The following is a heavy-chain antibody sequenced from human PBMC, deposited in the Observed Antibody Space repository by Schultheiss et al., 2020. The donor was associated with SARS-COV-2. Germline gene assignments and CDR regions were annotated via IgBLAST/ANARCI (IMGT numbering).Heavy chain of an antibody. CDR2: VDDSGST. CDR1: DVSVGSGGNY. Sequence: SETLSLTCSVSDVSVGSGGNYWSWIRQSPGKGLEWLGYVDDSGSTNYSPSLRSRVTISTDRSKNQFSLNLTSVTAADTAMYYCARGGSNYANYYYYMDVWGKGTTVTVSS. D-gene: IGHD4-11*01. J-gene: IGHJ6*03. CDR3: ARGGSNYANYYYYMDV. V-gene: IGHV4-61*08.